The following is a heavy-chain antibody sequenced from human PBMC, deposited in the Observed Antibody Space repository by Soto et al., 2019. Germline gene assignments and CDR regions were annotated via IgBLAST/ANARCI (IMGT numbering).Heavy chain of an antibody. V-gene: IGHV1-69*04. Sequence: SVKVSCKASGGTFSSYTISWVRQAPGQGLEWMGRIIPILGIANYAQKFQGRVTITADKSTSTAYMELSSLRSEDTAVYYCARDGIAAAEDYYGMDVWGQGTTVTVSS. D-gene: IGHD6-13*01. CDR3: ARDGIAAAEDYYGMDV. J-gene: IGHJ6*02. CDR2: IIPILGIA. CDR1: GGTFSSYT.